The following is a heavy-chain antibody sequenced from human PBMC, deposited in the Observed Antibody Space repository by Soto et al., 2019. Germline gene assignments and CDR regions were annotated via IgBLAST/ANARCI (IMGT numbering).Heavy chain of an antibody. Sequence: PGGSLRLSCAASGLTFNRYGMGWVRQAPGKGPEWLANIKQDGSERYYVDSVKGRFTISRDNVKNSVYLQMNSLRAEDTAVYYCTRTISALPGDDYWGQGTLVTVSS. J-gene: IGHJ4*02. D-gene: IGHD6-6*01. CDR1: GLTFNRYG. V-gene: IGHV3-7*01. CDR2: IKQDGSER. CDR3: TRTISALPGDDY.